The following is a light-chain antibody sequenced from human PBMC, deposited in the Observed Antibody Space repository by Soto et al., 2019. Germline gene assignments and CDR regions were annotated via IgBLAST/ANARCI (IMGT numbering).Light chain of an antibody. Sequence: QSVLTQPPSASGSPGQSVTIPCTGTSTDVGAYNYVSWYQQRPGKAPKLMIFEVTKRPSGVPDRFSGSKSGNTASLTVSGVQADDEADYYCSSYAGSNSFVFGTGTKVTV. J-gene: IGLJ1*01. CDR3: SSYAGSNSFV. V-gene: IGLV2-8*01. CDR1: STDVGAYNY. CDR2: EVT.